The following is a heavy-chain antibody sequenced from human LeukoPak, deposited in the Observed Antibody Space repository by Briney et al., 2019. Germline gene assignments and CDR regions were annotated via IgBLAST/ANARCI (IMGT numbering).Heavy chain of an antibody. V-gene: IGHV3-53*01. D-gene: IGHD7-27*01. CDR3: ASWDTGDYFDY. CDR2: ISDSGITT. CDR1: GFTVSSNY. Sequence: PGGSLRLSCAASGFTVSSNYMSWVRQAPGKGLEWVSTISDSGITTYYADSVKGRFTISRDNSKNTLYLQMNSLRAEDTAIYYCASWDTGDYFDYWGQGTLVTVSS. J-gene: IGHJ4*02.